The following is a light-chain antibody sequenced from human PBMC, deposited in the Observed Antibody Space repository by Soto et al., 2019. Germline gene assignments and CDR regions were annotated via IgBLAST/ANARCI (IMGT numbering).Light chain of an antibody. Sequence: EIQITQYPSTLSASVGVRGTSTCRASQSINRRLAWYQQKPGKAPNLLLYDASTLESGVPARFSGGDYGTEFTLPISSLQPDDFTTFYFQQYNSYPWTLGQGTKVESK. CDR3: QQYNSYPWT. V-gene: IGKV1-5*01. J-gene: IGKJ1*01. CDR2: DAS. CDR1: QSINRR.